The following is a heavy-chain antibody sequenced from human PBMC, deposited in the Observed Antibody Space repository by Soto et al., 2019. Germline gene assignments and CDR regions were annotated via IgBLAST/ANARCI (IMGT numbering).Heavy chain of an antibody. V-gene: IGHV3-30-3*01. CDR1: GFTFSSYA. CDR3: ARDRDCTNGVCYTLDY. CDR2: ISYDGSNK. Sequence: QVQLVESGGGVVQPGRSLRLSCAASGFTFSSYAMHWVRQAPGKGLEWVAVISYDGSNKYYADSVKGRFTISRDNSKNTLYLQMNSLRAEGTAVYYCARDRDCTNGVCYTLDYWGQGTLVTVSS. J-gene: IGHJ4*02. D-gene: IGHD2-8*01.